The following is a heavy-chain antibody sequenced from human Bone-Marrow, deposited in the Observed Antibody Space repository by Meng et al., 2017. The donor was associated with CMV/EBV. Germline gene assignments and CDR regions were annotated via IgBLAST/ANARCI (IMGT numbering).Heavy chain of an antibody. V-gene: IGHV4-61*01. CDR1: GGSVSSGSYY. J-gene: IGHJ6*02. D-gene: IGHD4-11*01. CDR2: IYYSGST. Sequence: SCTVSGGSVSSGSYYWSWIRQPPGKGLEWIGYIYYSGSTNYNPSLKSRVTISVDTSKNQFSLKLSSVTAADTAVYYCARTTVTTKGYYYGMDVWGRGTTVTVSS. CDR3: ARTTVTTKGYYYGMDV.